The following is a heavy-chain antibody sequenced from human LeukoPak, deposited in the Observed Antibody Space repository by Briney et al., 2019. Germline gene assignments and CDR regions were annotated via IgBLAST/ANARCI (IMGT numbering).Heavy chain of an antibody. J-gene: IGHJ4*02. CDR1: GYTFTGYY. CDR2: INPNSGGT. Sequence: ASVKVSCKASGYTFTGYYMHWVRQAPGQGLEWMGWINPNSGGTNYAQKFQGRVTMTRDTSISTAYMELSRLRSDDTAVYYCARVPYYYDSNYFDYLGQGTLVTVSS. CDR3: ARVPYYYDSNYFDY. V-gene: IGHV1-2*02. D-gene: IGHD3-22*01.